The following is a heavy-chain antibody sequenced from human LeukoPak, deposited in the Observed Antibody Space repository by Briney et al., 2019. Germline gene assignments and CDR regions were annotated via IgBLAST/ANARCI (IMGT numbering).Heavy chain of an antibody. CDR2: IRDYNGNT. CDR1: VYTVTSYG. D-gene: IGHD3-10*01. Sequence: ASVKVSCKAAVYTVTSYGISWVRRAPGPRGEGMGWIRDYNGNTNYAQNPPGRVTITTHTSTTTAYMQLRSLRSDDTAVYYCARGSVRINIVRGVIRALGYWGQGTLVTVSS. J-gene: IGHJ4*02. CDR3: ARGSVRINIVRGVIRALGY. V-gene: IGHV1-18*04.